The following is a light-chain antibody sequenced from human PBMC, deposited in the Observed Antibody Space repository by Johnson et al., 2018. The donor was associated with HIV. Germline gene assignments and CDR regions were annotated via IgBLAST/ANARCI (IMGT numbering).Light chain of an antibody. CDR1: NSNIGNNY. V-gene: IGLV1-51*02. Sequence: QSVLTQPPSVSAAPGQKVTISCSGSNSNIGNNYVSWYQQLPGTAPKLLIYENNKRPSGIPDRFSGSKSGTSATLGITGLQTGDEADYYCGTWDSSLSALYVFGTGTKV. J-gene: IGLJ1*01. CDR2: ENN. CDR3: GTWDSSLSALYV.